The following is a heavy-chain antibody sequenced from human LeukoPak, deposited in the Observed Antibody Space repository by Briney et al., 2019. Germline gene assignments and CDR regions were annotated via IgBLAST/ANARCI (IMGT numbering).Heavy chain of an antibody. CDR2: ISGSGGST. CDR1: GFTFSSYA. CDR3: AKGTPYYGSGSDAFDI. Sequence: GGSLRLSCTASGFTFSSYAMSWVRQAPGKGLEWVSAISGSGGSTYYADSVKGRFTISRDNSKNTLYLQMNSLRAEDTAVYYCAKGTPYYGSGSDAFDIWGQGTMVTVSS. J-gene: IGHJ3*02. V-gene: IGHV3-23*01. D-gene: IGHD3-10*01.